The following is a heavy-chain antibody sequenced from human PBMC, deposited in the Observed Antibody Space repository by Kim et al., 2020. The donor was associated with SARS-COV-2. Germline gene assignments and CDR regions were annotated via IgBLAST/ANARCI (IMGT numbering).Heavy chain of an antibody. Sequence: GGSLRLSCAASGFILSSYGMHWVRQAPGKGMEWVAVISYDGSNKYYADSVKGRFTISRDNSKNTLYLQMNSLRAEDTALYYCARVRSNAVAATFDYWGQGTLVTVSS. CDR1: GFILSSYG. CDR2: ISYDGSNK. V-gene: IGHV3-33*05. D-gene: IGHD6-19*01. CDR3: ARVRSNAVAATFDY. J-gene: IGHJ4*02.